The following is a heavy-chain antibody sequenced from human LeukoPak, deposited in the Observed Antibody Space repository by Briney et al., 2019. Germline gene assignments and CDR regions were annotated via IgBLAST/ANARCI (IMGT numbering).Heavy chain of an antibody. J-gene: IGHJ4*02. Sequence: SETLSLTCTVSGGSISSSSYYWGWIRQPPGKGLEWIGSIYYSGSTYYNPSLKSRVTISVDTSKNQFSLKLSSVTAADTAVYYCARGVYLTYCSSTSCYSDYWGQGTLVTVSS. CDR2: IYYSGST. CDR1: GGSISSSSYY. CDR3: ARGVYLTYCSSTSCYSDY. V-gene: IGHV4-39*01. D-gene: IGHD2-2*01.